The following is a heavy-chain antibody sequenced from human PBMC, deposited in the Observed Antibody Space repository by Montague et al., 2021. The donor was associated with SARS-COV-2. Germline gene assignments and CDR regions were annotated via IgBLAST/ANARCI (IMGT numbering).Heavy chain of an antibody. V-gene: IGHV4-4*07. CDR3: ARGLIRGDHGLEV. Sequence: SETLSLTCNVSGGSMNLYYWTCVRQPAGKGLEWIGRFYPSGSTNFDPYLQSRVSMSVDMSKNQFSLLLTSVTAADTAIYYCARGLIRGDHGLEVWGQGTTGSVSS. CDR2: FYPSGST. D-gene: IGHD3-10*01. J-gene: IGHJ6*02. CDR1: GGSMNLYY.